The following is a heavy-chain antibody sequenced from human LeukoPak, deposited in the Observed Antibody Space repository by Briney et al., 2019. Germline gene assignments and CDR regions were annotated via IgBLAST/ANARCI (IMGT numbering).Heavy chain of an antibody. Sequence: GGSLRLSCTASGFTFSSYAMSWVRQAPGKGLEWVSTISGSGGSTYYADSVKGRFTISRDNSKNTLYLQMNSLRAEDTAIYHCAKVFDRGGGHCYYYFDYWGQGTLVTVSS. CDR3: AKVFDRGGGHCYYYFDY. V-gene: IGHV3-23*01. J-gene: IGHJ4*02. CDR2: ISGSGGST. D-gene: IGHD2-21*02. CDR1: GFTFSSYA.